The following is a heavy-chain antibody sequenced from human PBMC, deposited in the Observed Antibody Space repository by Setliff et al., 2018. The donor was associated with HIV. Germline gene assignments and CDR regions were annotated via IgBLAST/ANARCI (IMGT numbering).Heavy chain of an antibody. V-gene: IGHV3-20*04. CDR2: MNWNGERV. Sequence: PGGSLRLSCAASGFTFSTYGMSWVRQTPGKGLEWISGMNWNGERVVYADSVKGRFTISRDNAKNSLSLQMNSLRAEDTAVYYCARYAGGYPLNDVFDIWGQGTMVTVSS. CDR1: GFTFSTYG. J-gene: IGHJ3*02. D-gene: IGHD3-22*01. CDR3: ARYAGGYPLNDVFDI.